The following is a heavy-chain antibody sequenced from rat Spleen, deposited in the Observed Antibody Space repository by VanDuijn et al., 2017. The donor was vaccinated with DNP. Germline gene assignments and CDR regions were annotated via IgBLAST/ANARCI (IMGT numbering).Heavy chain of an antibody. J-gene: IGHJ2*01. V-gene: IGHV5-22*01. CDR2: LTYDGGNT. CDR1: GFTFSDYY. D-gene: IGHD4-3*01. CDR3: AKNSGYYFDY. Sequence: EVQLVESGGGLVQPGRSLKLSCGVSGFTFSDYYMAWVRQAPTKGLEWVAYLTYDGGNTYYRDSVKGRFTIPRDNAKSTLYLQMNSLRSEDTATYYCAKNSGYYFDYWGQGVMVTVSS.